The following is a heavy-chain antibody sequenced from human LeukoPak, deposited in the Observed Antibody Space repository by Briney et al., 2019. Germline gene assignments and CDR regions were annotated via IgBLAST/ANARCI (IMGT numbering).Heavy chain of an antibody. V-gene: IGHV4-59*12. CDR3: ARRVRFGELFHLVFDP. D-gene: IGHD3-10*01. Sequence: PSETLSLTCTVSGGSISSYYWSWIRQPPGKGLEWIGCINYSGRSNLNPSLKSRVTISVDTSKNQFSLKLSSVTAADTAVYYCARRVRFGELFHLVFDPWGQGTLVTVSS. J-gene: IGHJ5*02. CDR1: GGSISSYY. CDR2: INYSGRS.